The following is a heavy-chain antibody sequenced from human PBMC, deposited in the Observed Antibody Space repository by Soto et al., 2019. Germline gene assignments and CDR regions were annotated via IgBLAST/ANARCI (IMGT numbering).Heavy chain of an antibody. D-gene: IGHD4-17*01. J-gene: IGHJ4*02. CDR3: ARDQGYSGDYPLLAS. CDR1: GFTFSSYG. CDR2: ISYDGSNK. Sequence: PGGSLRLSCAASGFTFSSYGMHWVRQAPGKGLEWVAVISYDGSNKYYADSVKGRFTISRDNSKNTLYLQMNSLRAEDTAVYYWARDQGYSGDYPLLASGGQGPLVTVSS. V-gene: IGHV3-30*03.